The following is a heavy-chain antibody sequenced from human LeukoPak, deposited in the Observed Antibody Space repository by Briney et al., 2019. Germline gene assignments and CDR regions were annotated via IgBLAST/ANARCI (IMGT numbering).Heavy chain of an antibody. CDR3: AAWELLLETFDI. CDR2: INHSGST. D-gene: IGHD1-26*01. J-gene: IGHJ3*02. CDR1: GGSFSHYY. Sequence: SETLSLTCAVYGGSFSHYYWSWIRQPPGKGLEWIGEINHSGSTNYNPFLKSRVTMSLDTSRNQFSLKLSSVTAADTAVYYCAAWELLLETFDIWGQGTMVTVSS. V-gene: IGHV4-34*01.